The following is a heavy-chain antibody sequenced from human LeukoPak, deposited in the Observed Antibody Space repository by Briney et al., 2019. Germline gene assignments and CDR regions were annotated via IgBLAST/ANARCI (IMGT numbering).Heavy chain of an antibody. Sequence: PGGSLRLSCAASGFTFSSYAMHWVRQAPGKGLEYVSAISSNGGSTYYANSVKGRFTISRDNAENSLYLQMNSLRAEDTAVYYCARELDGYGAYPSDYWGQGTLVTVSS. CDR3: ARELDGYGAYPSDY. V-gene: IGHV3-64*01. CDR1: GFTFSSYA. CDR2: ISSNGGST. D-gene: IGHD5-24*01. J-gene: IGHJ4*02.